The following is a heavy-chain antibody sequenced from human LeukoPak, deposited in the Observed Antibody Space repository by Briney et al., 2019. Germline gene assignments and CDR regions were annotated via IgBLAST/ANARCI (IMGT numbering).Heavy chain of an antibody. CDR1: GFPFSTND. D-gene: IGHD1-7*01. Sequence: GGSLRLSCAASGFPFSTNDMTWVRQAPGEGLEWVSAISGSARGGTTYRDSVKGRFTISRDNSDSMLYLQMNSLRVEDTAVYYCAKVKNYWYFENRGRGTLVTVSS. CDR2: ISGSARGGT. CDR3: AKVKNYWYFEN. V-gene: IGHV3-23*01. J-gene: IGHJ4*02.